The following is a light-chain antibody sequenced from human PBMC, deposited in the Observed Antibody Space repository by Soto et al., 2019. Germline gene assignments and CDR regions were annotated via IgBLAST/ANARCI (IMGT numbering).Light chain of an antibody. J-gene: IGLJ3*02. Sequence: QSVLTQPPSVSAAPGQKVTISCSGSSSNIGNNYVSWYQQLPGTAPKLLIYDNNKRPSGIPDRFSGSKSGTSATLGITGLQTGDEADYYCGTWDSSLSVGFWVFGGGTKLTVL. CDR2: DNN. CDR3: GTWDSSLSVGFWV. CDR1: SSNIGNNY. V-gene: IGLV1-51*01.